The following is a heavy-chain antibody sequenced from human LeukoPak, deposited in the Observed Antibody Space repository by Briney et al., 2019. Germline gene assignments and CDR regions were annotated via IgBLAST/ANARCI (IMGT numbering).Heavy chain of an antibody. CDR2: NYSSGNK. V-gene: IGHV4-4*07. J-gene: IGHJ6*03. Sequence: PSEPLSLSCTVSGGFIRSNYWCWIRQSAGKGLEWIGRNYSSGNKNYNPSFESRVTMSVDTSKNQLSLKLKSVTAADTAVYYCARSLDKDSSSAPYYYYRDVWGKGNTVTVS. CDR3: ARSLDKDSSSAPYYYYRDV. CDR1: GGFIRSNY. D-gene: IGHD6-13*01.